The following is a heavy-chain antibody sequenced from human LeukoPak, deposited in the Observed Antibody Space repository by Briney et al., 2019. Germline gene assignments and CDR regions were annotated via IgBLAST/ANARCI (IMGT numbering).Heavy chain of an antibody. J-gene: IGHJ4*02. Sequence: ASVKVSCKASGYTFTGYYMHWVRQAPGQGLEWMGWINPNSGGTNYAQKFQGRVTMTRDTSISTVYMEPSRLRSDDTAVYYCARASGSYYDFDYWGQGTLVTVSS. CDR2: INPNSGGT. CDR3: ARASGSYYDFDY. D-gene: IGHD1-26*01. V-gene: IGHV1-2*02. CDR1: GYTFTGYY.